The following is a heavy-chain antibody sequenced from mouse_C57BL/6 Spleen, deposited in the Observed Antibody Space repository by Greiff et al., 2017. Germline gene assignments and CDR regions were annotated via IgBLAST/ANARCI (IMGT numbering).Heavy chain of an antibody. CDR2: INPSSGYT. D-gene: IGHD1-1*01. Sequence: VQLQQSGAELAKPGASVKLSCKASGYTFTSYWMHWVKQRPGQGLEWIGYINPSSGYTKYNQKFKDKATLTADKSSNTAYMQLSSLTYEDSAVYYGASSDYYGSLYAMDYWGQGTSVTVSS. J-gene: IGHJ4*01. CDR3: ASSDYYGSLYAMDY. V-gene: IGHV1-7*01. CDR1: GYTFTSYW.